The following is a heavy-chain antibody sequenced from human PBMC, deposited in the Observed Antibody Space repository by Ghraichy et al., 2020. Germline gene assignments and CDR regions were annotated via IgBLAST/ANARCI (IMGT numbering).Heavy chain of an antibody. CDR1: GFTFSSYW. D-gene: IGHD3-3*01. V-gene: IGHV3-23*01. CDR2: ISGRGGSA. Sequence: GGSLRLSCAASGFTFSSYWMHWVRQAPGKGLEWVSGISGRGGSAYHAGSVKGRFTLSRDNSKNTLYLQMNNLRAEDTAIYYCARVQYRNDFWSGSQFDPWGQGTLVTVSS. J-gene: IGHJ5*02. CDR3: ARVQYRNDFWSGSQFDP.